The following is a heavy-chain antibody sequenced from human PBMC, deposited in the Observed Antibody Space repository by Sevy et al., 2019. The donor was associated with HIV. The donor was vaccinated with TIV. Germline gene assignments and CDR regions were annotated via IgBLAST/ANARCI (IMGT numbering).Heavy chain of an antibody. V-gene: IGHV1-24*01. CDR2: FDPEDGET. D-gene: IGHD3-22*01. CDR3: STTRDYYDCSGYPFDY. CDR1: GYTLTELS. Sequence: ASVKVSCKVSGYTLTELSMHWVRQAPGKGLEWMATFDPEDGETIYAQKFQGRVTMTEDTSTDTAYMELSSLRSEDTAVYYCSTTRDYYDCSGYPFDYWGQGTLVTVSS. J-gene: IGHJ4*02.